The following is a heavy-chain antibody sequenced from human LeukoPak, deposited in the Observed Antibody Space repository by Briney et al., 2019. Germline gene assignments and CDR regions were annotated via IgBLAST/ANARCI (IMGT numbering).Heavy chain of an antibody. CDR1: GFTFSNAW. J-gene: IGHJ3*02. D-gene: IGHD6-13*01. CDR3: ARDGYTSSWYGVYDAFDI. Sequence: GGSLRLSCAASGFTFSNAWMSWVRQAPGKGLEWVASIKQDGSEKYYVDSVKGRFTISRDNAKSSLYLLMNSLRAEDTAVYYCARDGYTSSWYGVYDAFDIWGQGTMVTVSS. CDR2: IKQDGSEK. V-gene: IGHV3-7*01.